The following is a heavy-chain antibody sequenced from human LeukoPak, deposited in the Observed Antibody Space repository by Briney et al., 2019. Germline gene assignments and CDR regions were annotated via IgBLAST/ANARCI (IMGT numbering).Heavy chain of an antibody. J-gene: IGHJ4*02. CDR3: AKARGSGPFDY. V-gene: IGHV3-30*02. Sequence: GVSLRLSCAALGFTFNSYGMNWVRKAPGKGLEWVAYIRYDGSKKQYSDYVKGWSPIYRDNSKNTLYLQMNNLRADDTAGYYCAKARGSGPFDYWGQGTLVTVSS. CDR2: IRYDGSKK. D-gene: IGHD3-10*01. CDR1: GFTFNSYG.